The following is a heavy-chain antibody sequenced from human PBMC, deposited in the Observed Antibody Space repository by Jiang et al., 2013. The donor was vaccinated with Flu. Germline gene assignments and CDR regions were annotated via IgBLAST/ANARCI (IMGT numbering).Heavy chain of an antibody. CDR1: GYTFTSYF. Sequence: SGAEVKKPGASVKVSCKASGYTFTSYFMHWVRQAPGQGLEWMGVINPLSDSTTYAQKFQGRVTMTRDTSTSTVYMELNSLRSEDTAVYYCARDPRGWQPHFDYWGQGTQVTVSS. J-gene: IGHJ4*02. CDR3: ARDPRGWQPHFDY. D-gene: IGHD6-19*01. V-gene: IGHV1-46*01. CDR2: INPLSDST.